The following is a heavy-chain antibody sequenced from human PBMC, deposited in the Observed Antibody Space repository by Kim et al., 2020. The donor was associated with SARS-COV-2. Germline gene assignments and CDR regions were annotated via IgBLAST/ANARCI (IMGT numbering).Heavy chain of an antibody. CDR3: ARAAVGATIGYFDY. CDR1: GFTFSSYA. V-gene: IGHV3-30*04. D-gene: IGHD1-26*01. J-gene: IGHJ4*02. Sequence: GGSLRLSCAASGFTFSSYAMHWVRQAPGKGLEWVAVISYDGSNKYYADSVKGRFTISRDNSKNTLYLQMNSLRAEDTAVYYCARAAVGATIGYFDYWGQGTLVTVSS. CDR2: ISYDGSNK.